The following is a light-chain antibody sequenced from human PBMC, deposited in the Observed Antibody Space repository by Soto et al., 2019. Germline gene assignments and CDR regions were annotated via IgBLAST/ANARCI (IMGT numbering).Light chain of an antibody. J-gene: IGKJ1*01. V-gene: IGKV3-20*01. CDR3: QQYGNSRGT. CDR2: GAS. CDR1: QSVSTSY. Sequence: DIVLTQSPGTLSLSQGDRATLSCRASQSVSTSYLAWYQQKPGQASRLLIYGASSRATGIPDRFSGSGSGTDFTLTISGLEPEDFAVYYCQQYGNSRGTFGQRTKVDIK.